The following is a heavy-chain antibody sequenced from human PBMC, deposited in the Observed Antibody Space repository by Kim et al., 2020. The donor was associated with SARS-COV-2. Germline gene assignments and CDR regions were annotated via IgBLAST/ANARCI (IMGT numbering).Heavy chain of an antibody. V-gene: IGHV1-2*02. CDR3: AREGYCSSTSCHVDY. CDR1: GYTFTGYY. D-gene: IGHD2-2*01. Sequence: ASVKVSCKASGYTFTGYYMHWVRQVPGQGLEWMGWINPNSGGTNYAPKFQGRVTMTRDTSISTAYMELSRLRSDDTAVYYCAREGYCSSTSCHVDYWGQGTLVTVSS. CDR2: INPNSGGT. J-gene: IGHJ4*02.